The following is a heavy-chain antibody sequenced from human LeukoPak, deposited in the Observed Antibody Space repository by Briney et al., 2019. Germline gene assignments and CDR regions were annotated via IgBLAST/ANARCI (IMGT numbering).Heavy chain of an antibody. V-gene: IGHV3-7*01. D-gene: IGHD6-13*01. Sequence: GGSLRLSCAASGFTFSSYWMSWVRQAPGKGLEWVANIKQDGSEKYYVDSVKGRFTISRDNAKNSLYLQMNSLRAEDTAVYYCAREGPSSSWFENYYYRAVGAKGPTAPV. CDR1: GFTFSSYW. CDR2: IKQDGSEK. CDR3: AREGPSSSWFENYYYRAV. J-gene: IGHJ6*03.